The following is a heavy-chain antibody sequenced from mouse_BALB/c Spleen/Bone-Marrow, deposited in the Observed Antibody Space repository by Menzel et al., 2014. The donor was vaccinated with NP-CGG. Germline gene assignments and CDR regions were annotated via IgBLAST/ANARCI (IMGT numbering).Heavy chain of an antibody. J-gene: IGHJ4*01. CDR3: AGFGITKEEGYYYAMDY. Sequence: VQLQQSGVELVKPGASVKLSCTASGFNIKDTYMHWVKQRPEQGLEWIGRIDPANGNTKYDPKFQGKATITADTSSNTAYLQLSSLTSEDTAVYYCAGFGITKEEGYYYAMDYWGQGTSVTVSS. D-gene: IGHD2-4*01. V-gene: IGHV14-3*02. CDR2: IDPANGNT. CDR1: GFNIKDTY.